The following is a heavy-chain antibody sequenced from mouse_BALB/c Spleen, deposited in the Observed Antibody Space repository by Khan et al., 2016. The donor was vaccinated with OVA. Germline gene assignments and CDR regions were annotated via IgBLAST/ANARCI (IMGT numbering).Heavy chain of an antibody. Sequence: QVQLQQPGAELVRPGASVKLSCKASGYSFTSYWMNWVKQRPGQGLEWIGIIHPSDSETRLNQKLKDKATLTVDQSSSTAYMQLSIPTSEDSVVYYCARGNTASYWYCDVWGAGTTVTVSS. CDR3: ARGNTASYWYCDV. V-gene: IGHV1-61*01. CDR1: GYSFTSYW. D-gene: IGHD1-2*01. J-gene: IGHJ1*01. CDR2: IHPSDSET.